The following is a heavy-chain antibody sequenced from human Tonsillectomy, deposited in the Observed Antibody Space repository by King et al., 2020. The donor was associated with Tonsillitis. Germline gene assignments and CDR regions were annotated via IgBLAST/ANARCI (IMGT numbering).Heavy chain of an antibody. V-gene: IGHV3-15*01. CDR1: GFTFNNAW. Sequence: VQLVESGGGLVKPGGSLRLSCGASGFTFNNAWMSWVRQPPGKVLEWVGRIKSKPDGGTTDYAAPVKGRFTISRDDSKNKLYLQMNSLRIADTAVYYCVTGWRVFNYDSGSYNNGPGDFWGQGTTVTVSS. CDR3: VTGWRVFNYDSGSYNNGPGDF. D-gene: IGHD3-10*01. J-gene: IGHJ6*02. CDR2: IKSKPDGGTT.